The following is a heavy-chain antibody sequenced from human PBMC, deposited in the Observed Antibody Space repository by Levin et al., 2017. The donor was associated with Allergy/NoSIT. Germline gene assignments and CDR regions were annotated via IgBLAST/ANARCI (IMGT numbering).Heavy chain of an antibody. CDR3: ARSKGAYPVKFALDI. CDR2: ISSTGTYT. D-gene: IGHD4-11*01. Sequence: RPGGSLRLSCAASGFTFNSYGLNWVRQAPGKGLEWVSSISSTGTYTFYADSVKGRFTVSRDSAKNSLYLQMNSLRVEDTAVYYCARSKGAYPVKFALDIWGPGTKVTVSS. J-gene: IGHJ3*02. CDR1: GFTFNSYG. V-gene: IGHV3-21*01.